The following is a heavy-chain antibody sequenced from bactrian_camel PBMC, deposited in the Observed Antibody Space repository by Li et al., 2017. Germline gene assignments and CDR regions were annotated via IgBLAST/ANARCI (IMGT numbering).Heavy chain of an antibody. CDR3: AADPTRSTRCSGDYASTARFNY. D-gene: IGHD1*01. CDR1: GYPVRYYC. Sequence: HVQLVESGGGLVQPGGSLRLSCAASGYPVRYYCMAWFRQAPGKEREEVASMVSDAITTYADYVKGRFAISKDNAKNILYLQLNSLKPEDTAMYYCAADPTRSTRCSGDYASTARFNYRGQGTQVTVS. J-gene: IGHJ4*01. V-gene: IGHV3S53*01. CDR2: MVSDAIT.